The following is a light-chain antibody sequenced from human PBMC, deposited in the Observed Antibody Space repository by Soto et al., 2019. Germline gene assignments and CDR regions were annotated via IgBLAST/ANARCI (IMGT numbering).Light chain of an antibody. Sequence: QSVLTQPASVSGSPGQSITISCTGNSGDIGSYNRVSWYQQHPGKAPKLIIYEVTDRPSGVSNRFSGSKSGNTASLTISGLQAEDEAEYYCSSYTNINTRACVFGTGTKLTV. V-gene: IGLV2-14*01. J-gene: IGLJ1*01. CDR2: EVT. CDR1: SGDIGSYNR. CDR3: SSYTNINTRACV.